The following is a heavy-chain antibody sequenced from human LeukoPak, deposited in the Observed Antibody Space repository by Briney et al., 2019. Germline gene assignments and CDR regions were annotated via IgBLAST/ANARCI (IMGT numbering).Heavy chain of an antibody. Sequence: ASVEVSCKVSGYTLTELSMHWVRQAPGKRLEWMGGFDPEDGETIYAQKFQGRVTMTEDTSTDTAYMELSSLRSEDTAVYYCATARGGSYYGGNDYWGQGTLVTVSS. D-gene: IGHD1-26*01. CDR2: FDPEDGET. CDR1: GYTLTELS. V-gene: IGHV1-24*01. J-gene: IGHJ4*02. CDR3: ATARGGSYYGGNDY.